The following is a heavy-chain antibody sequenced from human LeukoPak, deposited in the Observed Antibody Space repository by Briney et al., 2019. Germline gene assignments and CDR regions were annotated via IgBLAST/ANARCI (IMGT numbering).Heavy chain of an antibody. J-gene: IGHJ6*02. CDR1: GFTFSSYE. Sequence: GGSLRLSCAASGFTFSSYEMNWVRQAPGKGLEWVSYISSSGSTIYYADSVKGRFTISRDNAKNSLYLQMNSLRAEDTAVYYCARDSIPGYSNGHTGAAYYYYYGMDVWGQGTTVTVSS. CDR3: ARDSIPGYSNGHTGAAYYYYYGMDV. D-gene: IGHD6-19*01. CDR2: ISSSGSTI. V-gene: IGHV3-48*03.